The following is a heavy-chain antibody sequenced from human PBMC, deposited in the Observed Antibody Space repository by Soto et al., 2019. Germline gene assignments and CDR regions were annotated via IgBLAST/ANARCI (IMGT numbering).Heavy chain of an antibody. V-gene: IGHV4-31*03. D-gene: IGHD1-26*01. CDR1: GDSISGGGYY. Sequence: QVQLQESGPGLVKPSQTLSLTCTVSGDSISGGGYYWSWIRQNPGKGLEWIGFIYYTGTTTYNPSLKSRVTISVDTSKNQFSLKLSSVTAADTAVYYCAREGGSYSSYFDHWGQGTLVTASP. CDR2: IYYTGTT. CDR3: AREGGSYSSYFDH. J-gene: IGHJ4*02.